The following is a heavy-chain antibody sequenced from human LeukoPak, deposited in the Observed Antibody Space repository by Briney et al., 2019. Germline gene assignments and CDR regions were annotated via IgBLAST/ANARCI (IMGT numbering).Heavy chain of an antibody. CDR1: GFTFSDHY. CDR2: INHSGST. CDR3: ARHLRRVYGSGSYGWFDP. D-gene: IGHD3-10*01. V-gene: IGHV4-34*01. J-gene: IGHJ5*02. Sequence: GSLRLSCATSGFTFSDHYMDWIRQPPGKGLEWIGEINHSGSTNYNPSLKSRVTISVDTSKNQFSLKLSSVTAADTAVYYCARHLRRVYGSGSYGWFDPWGQGTLVTVSS.